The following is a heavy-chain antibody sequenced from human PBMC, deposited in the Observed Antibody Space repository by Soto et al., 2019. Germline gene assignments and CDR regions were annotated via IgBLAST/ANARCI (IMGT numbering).Heavy chain of an antibody. CDR3: ARGLAYQLPVEDY. J-gene: IGHJ4*02. V-gene: IGHV1-3*01. D-gene: IGHD2-2*01. CDR1: GYTFTSYG. Sequence: GASVKVSCKASGYTFTSYGISWVRQAPGQRLEWMGWINAGNGNTKYSQKFQGRVTITRDTSASTAYMELSSLRSEDTAVYYCARGLAYQLPVEDYCGQGTLVTVSS. CDR2: INAGNGNT.